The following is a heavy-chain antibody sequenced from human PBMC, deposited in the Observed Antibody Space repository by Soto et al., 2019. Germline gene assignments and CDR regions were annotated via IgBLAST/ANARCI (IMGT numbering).Heavy chain of an antibody. CDR2: IYYSGST. D-gene: IGHD4-17*01. V-gene: IGHV4-31*03. CDR3: ARGLSVTFFDN. Sequence: TLSLTCTVSGGSISTGGYYWTWIRQHPGKGLEWIGYIYYSGSTYYNPSLKSRVTISVDTSKNQFSLKLSSVTAADTAVYYCARGLSVTFFDNWGQGTLVTVSS. J-gene: IGHJ4*02. CDR1: GGSISTGGYY.